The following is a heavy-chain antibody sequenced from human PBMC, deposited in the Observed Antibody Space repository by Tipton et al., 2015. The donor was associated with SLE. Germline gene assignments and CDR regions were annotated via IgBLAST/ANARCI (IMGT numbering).Heavy chain of an antibody. Sequence: TLSLTCTVSGGSISSSSYYWGWIRQPPGKGLEWIGSIYYSGSTYYNPSLKSQVTISVDTSKNQFSLKLSSVTAADTAVYYCARQPLMVRGVIEWFDPWGQGTLVTVSS. D-gene: IGHD3-10*01. CDR3: ARQPLMVRGVIEWFDP. J-gene: IGHJ5*02. CDR2: IYYSGST. V-gene: IGHV4-39*07. CDR1: GGSISSSSYY.